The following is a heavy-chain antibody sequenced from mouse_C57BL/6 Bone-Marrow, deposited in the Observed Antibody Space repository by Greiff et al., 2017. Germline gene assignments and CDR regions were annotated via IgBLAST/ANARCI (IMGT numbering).Heavy chain of an antibody. V-gene: IGHV14-4*01. J-gene: IGHJ2*01. Sequence: VQLKQSGAELVRPGASVKLSCTASGFNIKDDYMHWVKQRPEQGLEWIGWLDPATGDTEYASKFQGKATITADTSSNTSYQQLSSLTSEDTAVYYYTGVYYDYFYYWGRGTTLTVSS. D-gene: IGHD1-1*01. CDR1: GFNIKDDY. CDR3: TGVYYDYFYY. CDR2: LDPATGDT.